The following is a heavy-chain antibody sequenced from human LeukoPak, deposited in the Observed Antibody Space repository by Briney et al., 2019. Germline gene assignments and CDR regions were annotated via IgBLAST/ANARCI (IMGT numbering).Heavy chain of an antibody. Sequence: GGSLRLSCAASGFTFSSYDMHWVRQATGKGLEWVSAIGTAGDPYYPGPVKGRFTISRENAKNSLYLQMNSLRAGDTAVYYCARGEITMVRGVINDYGMDVWGKGTTGTVSS. V-gene: IGHV3-13*05. CDR1: GFTFSSYD. CDR3: ARGEITMVRGVINDYGMDV. J-gene: IGHJ6*04. D-gene: IGHD3-10*01. CDR2: IGTAGDP.